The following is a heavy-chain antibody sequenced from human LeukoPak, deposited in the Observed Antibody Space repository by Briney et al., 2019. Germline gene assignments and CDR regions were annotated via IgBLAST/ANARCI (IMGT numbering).Heavy chain of an antibody. CDR3: AKDIVAAGLFFDY. CDR2: ISNSGGTT. CDR1: GFIFSEYY. V-gene: IGHV3-11*01. J-gene: IGHJ4*02. Sequence: GGSLRLSCAASGFIFSEYYMGWIRQAPGKGLEWVSYISNSGGTTYYADPVKGRFTISRDDAKNSLFLQMNSLRAEDTAVYYCAKDIVAAGLFFDYWGQGILVTVSS. D-gene: IGHD6-13*01.